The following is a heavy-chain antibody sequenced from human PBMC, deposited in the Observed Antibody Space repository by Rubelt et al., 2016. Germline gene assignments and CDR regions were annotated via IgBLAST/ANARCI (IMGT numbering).Heavy chain of an antibody. CDR2: IDPSDSYI. V-gene: IGHV5-10-1*03. CDR1: GYNFTTYW. J-gene: IGHJ4*02. D-gene: IGHD6-13*01. Sequence: EVQLVQSGAEVKKPGESLRISCKGSGYNFTTYWISWVRQTPGKGLEWMGRIDPSDSYINYSQSFQGHGTISADQSISTAYLQWSSLKASDTAMYYCGRGNSWYPLWGQGTLVTVSS. CDR3: GRGNSWYPL.